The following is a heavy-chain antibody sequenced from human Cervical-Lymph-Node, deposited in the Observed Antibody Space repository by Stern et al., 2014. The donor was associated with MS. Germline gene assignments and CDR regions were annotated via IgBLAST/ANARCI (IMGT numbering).Heavy chain of an antibody. CDR2: ISPMSCET. J-gene: IGHJ4*02. D-gene: IGHD3-22*01. CDR1: GGTFTSYA. CDR3: TLDSSDHQDDY. Sequence: QVQLGQSGPEMKKPGSSVKVSCKASGGTFTSYAISWVRQAPGQGLEWMGGISPMSCETNSTENFQARVTMSADKATTSAYMELRSLKFEDTAGYYCTLDSSDHQDDYWGQGTPVIVSS. V-gene: IGHV1-69*06.